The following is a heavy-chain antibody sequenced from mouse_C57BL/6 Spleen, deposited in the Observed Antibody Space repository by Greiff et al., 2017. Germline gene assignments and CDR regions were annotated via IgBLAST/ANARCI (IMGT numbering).Heavy chain of an antibody. V-gene: IGHV5-6*02. J-gene: IGHJ4*01. D-gene: IGHD2-4*01. CDR2: ISSGGSYT. CDR3: ARRDDYDYAMDD. CDR1: GFTFSSYG. Sequence: DVMLVESGGDLVKPGGSLKLSCAASGFTFSSYGMSWVRQTPDKRLEWVATISSGGSYTYYPDSVKGRFTISRDNAKKTLYLQMSSLKSEDTAMYYCARRDDYDYAMDDWGQGTSVTVSS.